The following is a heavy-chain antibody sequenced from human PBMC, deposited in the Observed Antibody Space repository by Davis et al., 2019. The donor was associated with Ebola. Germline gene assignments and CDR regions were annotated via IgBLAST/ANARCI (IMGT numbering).Heavy chain of an antibody. CDR3: AKDFYYDSSGHIDY. Sequence: GESLKISCAASGLTFSSYWMSWVRQAPGKGLEWVANIKQDGSEKYYVDSVKGRFTISRDNAKNSLYLQMNSLRTEDTALYYCAKDFYYDSSGHIDYWGQGTLVTVSS. CDR1: GLTFSSYW. CDR2: IKQDGSEK. V-gene: IGHV3-7*03. J-gene: IGHJ4*02. D-gene: IGHD3-22*01.